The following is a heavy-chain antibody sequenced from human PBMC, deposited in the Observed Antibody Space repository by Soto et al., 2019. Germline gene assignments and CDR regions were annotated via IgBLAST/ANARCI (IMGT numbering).Heavy chain of an antibody. V-gene: IGHV5-51*01. CDR1: GYSFTSYW. CDR2: IYPGDSDT. D-gene: IGHD1-20*01. J-gene: IGHJ4*02. Sequence: GESLKISCKGSGYSFTSYWIGWVRQMPGKGLEWMGIIYPGDSDTRYSPSFQGQVTISADKSISTAYLQWSSLKASDTAIYYCAGRSNNTRAFDYWGQGTMGIFS. CDR3: AGRSNNTRAFDY.